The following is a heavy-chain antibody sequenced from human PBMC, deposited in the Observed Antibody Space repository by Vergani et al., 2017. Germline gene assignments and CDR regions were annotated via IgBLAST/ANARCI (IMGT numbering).Heavy chain of an antibody. CDR1: GYTFTGYY. J-gene: IGHJ4*02. Sequence: QVQLVQSGAEVKKPGASVKVSCKASGYTFTGYYMHWVRQAPGQGLEWMGWINPNSGGTNYAQKFQGRVTMTRDTSISTAYMELSRLRSDDTAVDYGARRDNDGSGYYLYYFDYWGQGTLVTVSS. V-gene: IGHV1-2*02. CDR2: INPNSGGT. CDR3: ARRDNDGSGYYLYYFDY. D-gene: IGHD3-22*01.